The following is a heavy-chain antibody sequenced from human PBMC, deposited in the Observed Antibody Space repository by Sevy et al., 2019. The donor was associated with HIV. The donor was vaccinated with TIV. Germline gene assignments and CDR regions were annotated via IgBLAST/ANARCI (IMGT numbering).Heavy chain of an antibody. CDR1: GFTFSSYG. CDR2: ICYDGSNK. Sequence: GGSLRLSCAASGFTFSSYGMHWVRQAPGKGLEWVAVICYDGSNKYYADSVKGRFTISSDKSKNTLYLQMNSLRAEDTAVYYCARGNYDFWRGYSHFDYWGQGTLVTVSS. CDR3: ARGNYDFWRGYSHFDY. J-gene: IGHJ4*02. V-gene: IGHV3-33*01. D-gene: IGHD3-3*01.